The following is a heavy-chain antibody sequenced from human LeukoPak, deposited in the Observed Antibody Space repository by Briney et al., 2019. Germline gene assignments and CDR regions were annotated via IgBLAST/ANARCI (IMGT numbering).Heavy chain of an antibody. CDR2: INHSGST. CDR3: ARSQLQLDYYGMDV. CDR1: GGSFTGYY. J-gene: IGHJ6*02. V-gene: IGHV4-34*01. D-gene: IGHD4-11*01. Sequence: SETLSLTCAVSGGSFTGYYWSWIRQPPGAGLEWIGEINHSGSTNYNPSLKSRVATSVDTSKNQFSLKLSSMTAADTAVYYCARSQLQLDYYGMDVWGQGTTVTVSS.